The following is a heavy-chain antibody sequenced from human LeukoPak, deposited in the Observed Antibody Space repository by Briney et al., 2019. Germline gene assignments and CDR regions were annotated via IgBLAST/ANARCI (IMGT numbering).Heavy chain of an antibody. D-gene: IGHD1-26*01. V-gene: IGHV3-53*05. CDR3: ATSESHWELPLWFDY. CDR2: IYSGGGT. CDR1: GFTVSNNY. J-gene: IGHJ4*02. Sequence: GGSLRLSCAASGFTVSNNYMSWVRQAPGKGLEWVSIIYSGGGTFYADSVKGRFTISRDNSKNTLYLQMNSLRAEDTAVYYCATSESHWELPLWFDYWGQGTLVTVSS.